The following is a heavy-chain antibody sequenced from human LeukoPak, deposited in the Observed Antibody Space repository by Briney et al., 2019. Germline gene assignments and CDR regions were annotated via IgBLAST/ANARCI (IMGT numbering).Heavy chain of an antibody. V-gene: IGHV4-39*01. Sequence: SETLPLTCTVSGGSISSSSYYWGWIRQPPGKGLEWIGSIYYSGSTYYNPSLKSRVTISVDTSKNQFSLKLSSVTAADTAVYYCARHTYYDILTGRDYWGQGTLVTVSS. D-gene: IGHD3-9*01. CDR1: GGSISSSSYY. CDR3: ARHTYYDILTGRDY. CDR2: IYYSGST. J-gene: IGHJ4*02.